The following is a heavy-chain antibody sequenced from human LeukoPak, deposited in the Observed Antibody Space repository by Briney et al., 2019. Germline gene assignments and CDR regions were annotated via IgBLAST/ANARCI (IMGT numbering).Heavy chain of an antibody. J-gene: IGHJ6*02. V-gene: IGHV3-7*01. CDR3: ARGTQWLERYYYGMDV. Sequence: GGSLRLSCAASGFSFNSDWMDWVRQAPGKGLEWVANIKHDESEKNYLDSVKGRFTISRDNSKNTLYLQMNSLRAEDTAVYYCARGTQWLERYYYGMDVWGQGATVTVSS. CDR2: IKHDESEK. D-gene: IGHD6-19*01. CDR1: GFSFNSDW.